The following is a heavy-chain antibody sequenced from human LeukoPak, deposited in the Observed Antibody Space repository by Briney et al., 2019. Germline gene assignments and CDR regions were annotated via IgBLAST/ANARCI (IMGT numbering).Heavy chain of an antibody. Sequence: PGGSLRLSCAASGFTFSSYNLHWVRQAPGKGLKWVAVISKDGGFKYYADSVKGRFTISRDNSKNTFYLQMNSLIIEDTAVYYCTREEYSSFWSTAGAFDIWGQGTMVTVSS. V-gene: IGHV3-30*03. CDR3: TREEYSSFWSTAGAFDI. CDR2: ISKDGGFK. J-gene: IGHJ3*02. CDR1: GFTFSSYN. D-gene: IGHD6-19*01.